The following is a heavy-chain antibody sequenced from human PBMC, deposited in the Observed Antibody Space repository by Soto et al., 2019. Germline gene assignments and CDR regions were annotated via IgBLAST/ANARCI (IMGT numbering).Heavy chain of an antibody. CDR1: GGSISSSNW. J-gene: IGHJ4*02. CDR2: IYHSGST. V-gene: IGHV4-4*02. Sequence: QVQLQESGPGLVKPSGTLSLTCAVSGGSISSSNWWSWVRQPPGKGLEWIGEIYHSGSTNYNPSLKGRVTISVDKSKNQFTLKLSSVTAADTAVYYCARDQPTSPGDYDFWSGYYRRNGFDYWGQGTLVTVSS. D-gene: IGHD3-3*01. CDR3: ARDQPTSPGDYDFWSGYYRRNGFDY.